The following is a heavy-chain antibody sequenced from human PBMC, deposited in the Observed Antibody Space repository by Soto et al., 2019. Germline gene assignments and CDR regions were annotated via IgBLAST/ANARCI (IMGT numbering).Heavy chain of an antibody. V-gene: IGHV3-23*01. CDR2: ISCIGGST. CDR1: GFTFSRYA. J-gene: IGHJ3*02. Sequence: GGSLRLSCAASGFTFSRYAVSWVRQAQGKGLEWVSAISCIGGSTYYAYSVKGRFTITRNNPKTTIILQMNSMRAKDTAVSYCAKAPLGGSYFRMAAFDIWGQGTMVTVSS. D-gene: IGHD1-26*01. CDR3: AKAPLGGSYFRMAAFDI.